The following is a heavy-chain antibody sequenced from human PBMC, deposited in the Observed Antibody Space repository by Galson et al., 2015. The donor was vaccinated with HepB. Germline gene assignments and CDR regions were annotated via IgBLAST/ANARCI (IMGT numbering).Heavy chain of an antibody. V-gene: IGHV1-8*01. D-gene: IGHD2/OR15-2a*01. J-gene: IGHJ6*02. Sequence: SVKVSCKASGYTFSSYDINWVRQATGQGLEWMGWMNPNSGNTGYAQKFQGRVTMTRNTSISTAYMELSSLRSEDTAVYYCARLTFYTRGGYYYGMDVWGPGTTVTVSS. CDR3: ARLTFYTRGGYYYGMDV. CDR2: MNPNSGNT. CDR1: GYTFSSYD.